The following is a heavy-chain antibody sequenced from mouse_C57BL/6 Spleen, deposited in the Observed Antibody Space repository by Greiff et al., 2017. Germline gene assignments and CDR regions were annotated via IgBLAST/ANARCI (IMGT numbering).Heavy chain of an antibody. CDR3: ARDPYGNYGAMDY. D-gene: IGHD2-1*01. CDR1: GFTFSDYY. Sequence: EVKLMESEGGLVQPGSSMKLSCTASGFTFSDYYMALVRQVPEKGLEWVANINYDGSSTYYLDSLKSRFIISRDNAKNILYLQMSSLKSEDTATYYCARDPYGNYGAMDYWGQGTSVTVSS. V-gene: IGHV5-16*01. CDR2: INYDGSST. J-gene: IGHJ4*01.